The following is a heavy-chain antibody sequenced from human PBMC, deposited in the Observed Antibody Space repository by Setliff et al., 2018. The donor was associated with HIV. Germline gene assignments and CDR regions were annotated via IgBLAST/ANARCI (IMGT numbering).Heavy chain of an antibody. Sequence: ASVKVSCKASGYTFTGYYMHWVRQAPGQGLEWMGWINPNSGGTNYSQTFQDRVTITRDTSASTVYMELGSLRSEDTAIYYCARDGGPGSGWGDYSYYFSMDVWGKGTTVTVSS. CDR1: GYTFTGYY. V-gene: IGHV1-2*02. CDR3: ARDGGPGSGWGDYSYYFSMDV. D-gene: IGHD6-19*01. CDR2: INPNSGGT. J-gene: IGHJ6*03.